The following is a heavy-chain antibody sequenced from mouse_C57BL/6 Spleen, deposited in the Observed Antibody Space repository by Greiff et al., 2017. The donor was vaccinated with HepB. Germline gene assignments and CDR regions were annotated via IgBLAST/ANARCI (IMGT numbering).Heavy chain of an antibody. Sequence: VQVVESGAELAKPGASVKLSCKASGYTFTSYWMHWVKQRPGQGLDWIGYINPSSGYTKYNQKFKDKATLTADKSSSTAYMQLSSLTYEDSAVYYCARSYDYDRAMDYWGQGTSVTVSS. D-gene: IGHD2-4*01. CDR1: GYTFTSYW. J-gene: IGHJ4*01. CDR3: ARSYDYDRAMDY. V-gene: IGHV1-7*01. CDR2: INPSSGYT.